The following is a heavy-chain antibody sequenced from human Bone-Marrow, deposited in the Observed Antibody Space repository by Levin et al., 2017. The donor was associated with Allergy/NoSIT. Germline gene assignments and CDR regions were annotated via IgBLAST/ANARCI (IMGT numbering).Heavy chain of an antibody. Sequence: SETLSLTCTVSGGSITSGPDFWGWLRQPPGTGLEWVGTISHGGYTYYNSSLESRLSISVDTSKNQFSLRLASVTAADTAMYYCATIATLAYWGQGILVTVSS. J-gene: IGHJ4*02. CDR2: ISHGGYT. V-gene: IGHV4-39*01. CDR1: GGSITSGPDF. CDR3: ATIATLAY. D-gene: IGHD2-21*01.